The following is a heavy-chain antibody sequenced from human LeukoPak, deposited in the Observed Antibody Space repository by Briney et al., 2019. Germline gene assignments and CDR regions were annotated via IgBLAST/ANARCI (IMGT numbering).Heavy chain of an antibody. CDR3: ATKIIGALDY. CDR1: GYTFTRYY. V-gene: IGHV1-46*01. J-gene: IGHJ4*02. CDR2: INPTGGST. Sequence: EASVKVSCKASGYTFTRYYMHWVRQAPGQGLEWMGIINPTGGSTIYAQKFQGRLTMTRDMSTSTVYMDLSSLRSEDTAVYYCATKIIGALDYWGQGSLVTVSS.